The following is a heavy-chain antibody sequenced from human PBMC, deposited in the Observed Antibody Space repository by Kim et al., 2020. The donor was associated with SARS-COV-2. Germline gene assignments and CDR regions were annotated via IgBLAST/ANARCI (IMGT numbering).Heavy chain of an antibody. D-gene: IGHD3-10*01. Sequence: GGSLRLSCAASGFTFSSYDMHWVRQPTGKGLEWVSAIGTAGDTNYPGSVKGRFTISRENAKNSLYLQMNSLRAGDTAVYYCARAGDEIGRGAFDIWGQGPRVTVSS. V-gene: IGHV3-13*01. CDR1: GFTFSSYD. J-gene: IGHJ3*02. CDR3: ARAGDEIGRGAFDI. CDR2: IGTAGDT.